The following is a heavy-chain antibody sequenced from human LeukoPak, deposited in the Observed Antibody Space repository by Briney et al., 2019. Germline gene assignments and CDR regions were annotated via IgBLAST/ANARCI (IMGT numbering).Heavy chain of an antibody. V-gene: IGHV3-30*09. Sequence: GGSLRLSCAVSGFAFSSYAMTTVREAAGTGLGWVAGISYDGSNKYYAESVKGRFAISGDHSKNTLYLQMNSLRAEDTAVYYCARGGIAAAVPFDYWGQGTLVTVSS. CDR2: ISYDGSNK. CDR3: ARGGIAAAVPFDY. CDR1: GFAFSSYA. J-gene: IGHJ4*02. D-gene: IGHD6-13*01.